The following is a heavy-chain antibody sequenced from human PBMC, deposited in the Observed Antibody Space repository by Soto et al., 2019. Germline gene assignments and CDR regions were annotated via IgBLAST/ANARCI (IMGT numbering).Heavy chain of an antibody. V-gene: IGHV4-34*01. D-gene: IGHD3-10*01. CDR3: ARWDYYGSGSHFDY. J-gene: IGHJ4*02. CDR2: IYYSGST. CDR1: GGSFSGYY. Sequence: PSETLSLTCAVYGGSFSGYYWSWIRQPPGKGLEWIGEIYYSGSTNYNPSLKSRVTISVDTSKNQFSLKLSSVTAADTAVYYCARWDYYGSGSHFDYWGQGTLVTVSS.